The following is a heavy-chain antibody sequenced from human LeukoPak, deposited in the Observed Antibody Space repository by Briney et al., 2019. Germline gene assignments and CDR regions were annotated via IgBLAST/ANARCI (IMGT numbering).Heavy chain of an antibody. CDR3: AGDRSYYGSGSYGSVDY. CDR2: IYSGGNT. J-gene: IGHJ4*02. D-gene: IGHD3-10*01. CDR1: GFTVSSNF. V-gene: IGHV3-53*01. Sequence: GGSLRLSCAASGFTVSSNFMSWVRQAPGKGLEWVSVIYSGGNTYYADSVKGRFTISRDNSKNTLYLQMNSLRAEDTAVYYCAGDRSYYGSGSYGSVDYWGQGTLVTVSS.